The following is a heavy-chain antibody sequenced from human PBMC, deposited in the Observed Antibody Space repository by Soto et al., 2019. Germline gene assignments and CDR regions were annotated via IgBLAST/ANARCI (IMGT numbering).Heavy chain of an antibody. J-gene: IGHJ6*02. Sequence: PGESLKISCKGSGYSFTSYWIGWVRQMPGKDLEWMGSIYPSDSYTKYSPSFQGHVTISADKSISTAYLLWSSLKASYTAMYYCAYSYGSSTGGMDVWGQGTTVTVSS. CDR2: IYPSDSYT. D-gene: IGHD5-18*01. CDR3: AYSYGSSTGGMDV. V-gene: IGHV5-10-1*01. CDR1: GYSFTSYW.